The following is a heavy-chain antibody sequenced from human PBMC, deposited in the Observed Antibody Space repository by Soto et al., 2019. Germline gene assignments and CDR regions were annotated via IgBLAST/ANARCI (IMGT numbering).Heavy chain of an antibody. CDR1: GYSFTNND. CDR2: MNPGSGDT. Sequence: QVKLVQSGAEVREPGASVKVSCKASGYSFTNNDVSWVRQATGQGLEWMGWMNPGSGDTGYAQKFQGRVTMTRDISIATAYMELSSLRSDDTAIYYCARMATFGSLNWFDPCGQGTLGTVSS. V-gene: IGHV1-8*01. J-gene: IGHJ5*02. CDR3: ARMATFGSLNWFDP. D-gene: IGHD3-16*01.